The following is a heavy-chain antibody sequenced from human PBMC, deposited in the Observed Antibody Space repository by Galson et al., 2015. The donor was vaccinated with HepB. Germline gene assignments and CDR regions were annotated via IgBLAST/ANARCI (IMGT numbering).Heavy chain of an antibody. D-gene: IGHD4-17*01. CDR1: GFSITTNY. CDR3: ARDDYADNVVMFDY. CDR2: IWYDGSNK. J-gene: IGHJ4*02. Sequence: SLRLSCAASGFSITTNYMNWVRQAPGEGLEWVAVIWYDGSNKYFADSVKGRFTISRDNSKNTLSLQMDSLRPEDTAVYYCARDDYADNVVMFDYWGQGIQVTVSS. V-gene: IGHV3-33*08.